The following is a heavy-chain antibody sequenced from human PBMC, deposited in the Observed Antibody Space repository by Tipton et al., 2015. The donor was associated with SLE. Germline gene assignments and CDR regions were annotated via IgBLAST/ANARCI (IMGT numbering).Heavy chain of an antibody. CDR1: RGSITSYY. CDR3: ARGVYCTHSNCYPFDH. V-gene: IGHV4-59*01. D-gene: IGHD2-8*01. J-gene: IGHJ4*02. CDR2: IYYSGST. Sequence: GSLRLSCTVSRGSITSYYWSWIRQSPGKGLEWIGYIYYSGSTNYNPSFLSRVAMSVDTAENQFSLNLTSVTAADTALYYCARGVYCTHSNCYPFDHWGQGILVTVSS.